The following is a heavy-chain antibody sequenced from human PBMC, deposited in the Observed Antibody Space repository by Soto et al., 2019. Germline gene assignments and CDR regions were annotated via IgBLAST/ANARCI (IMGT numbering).Heavy chain of an antibody. Sequence: QVQLQQWGAGLLKPSETLSLNCAVNGGSLSGYYWSWIRQPPGKGLEWIGEIKDGGYTNYSPPLQSRATIPSDTSNHQFALRLNSVTAADTGLYYCARGQEGVVATHWDQGALVTVSS. CDR3: ARGQEGVVATH. V-gene: IGHV4-34*01. D-gene: IGHD5-12*01. CDR2: IKDGGYT. J-gene: IGHJ4*02. CDR1: GGSLSGYY.